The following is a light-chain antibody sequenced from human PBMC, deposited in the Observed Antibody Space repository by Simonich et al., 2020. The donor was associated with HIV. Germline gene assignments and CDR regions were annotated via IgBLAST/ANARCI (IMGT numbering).Light chain of an antibody. J-gene: IGLJ2*01. V-gene: IGLV1-40*01. CDR1: SSNIGAGYD. Sequence: QSVLTQPPSVSGAPGQRVTISCTGISSNIGAGYDVHWYQKLPGTAPKPLIYGNNNRPPGVPDRVSGSKSGTSASLAITGLQVEDEADYYCAAWDDSLSGWVFGGGTKLTVL. CDR3: AAWDDSLSGWV. CDR2: GNN.